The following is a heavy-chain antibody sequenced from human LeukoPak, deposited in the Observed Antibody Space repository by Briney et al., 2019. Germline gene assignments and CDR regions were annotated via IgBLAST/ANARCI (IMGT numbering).Heavy chain of an antibody. J-gene: IGHJ4*02. V-gene: IGHV3-21*06. D-gene: IGHD2-15*01. CDR2: ISSSSNYI. CDR1: GFIFNSCT. Sequence: GGSLRLSCAASGFIFNSCTMNWVRQAPGKGLEWVSSISSSSNYIYYADSVKGRFTISRDNAKNSLFLQMNSLRAEDTAVYYCAREAVGFDYWGQGTLVTVSS. CDR3: AREAVGFDY.